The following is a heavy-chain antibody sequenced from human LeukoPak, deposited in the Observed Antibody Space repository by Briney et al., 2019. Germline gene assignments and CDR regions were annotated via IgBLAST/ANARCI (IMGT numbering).Heavy chain of an antibody. D-gene: IGHD2-15*01. CDR2: ISGICVGT. CDR3: AKTVAPIGYSYYYYMDV. V-gene: IGHV3-23*01. CDR1: GFTFRRYG. J-gene: IGHJ6*03. Sequence: PGGPLRLSCATSGFTFRRYGMSWVRQAPGKGLEWVSAISGICVGTFYPDSVKGRFTISRDNSRNKLYLQMNSLRAEDTAVYYCAKTVAPIGYSYYYYMDVWGNGTTVTISS.